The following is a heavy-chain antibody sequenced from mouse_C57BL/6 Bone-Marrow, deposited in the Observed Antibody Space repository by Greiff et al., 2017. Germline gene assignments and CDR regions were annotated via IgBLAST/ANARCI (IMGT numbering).Heavy chain of an antibody. V-gene: IGHV1-55*01. J-gene: IGHJ4*01. CDR3: AREDSSYYAMDY. CDR1: GYTFTSYW. Sequence: QQPGAELVKPGASVKMSCKASGYTFTSYWITWVKQRPGQGLEWIGDIYPGSGSTNYNEKFKSKATLTVDTSSSTAYMQLSSLTSEYSAVYYCAREDSSYYAMDYWGQGTSVTVSS. CDR2: IYPGSGST.